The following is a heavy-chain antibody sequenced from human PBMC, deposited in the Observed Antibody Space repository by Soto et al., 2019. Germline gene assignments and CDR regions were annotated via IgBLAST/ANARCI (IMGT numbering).Heavy chain of an antibody. CDR1: GYSFTSYW. Sequence: GESLKISCKGSGYSFTSYWISWVRQMPGKGLEWMGRIDPSDSYTNYSPSFQGHVTISADKSISTAYLQWSSLKASDTAMYYCARVRTITIFCVVIPNWFDPWGQRTLVTVSS. V-gene: IGHV5-10-1*01. CDR3: ARVRTITIFCVVIPNWFDP. D-gene: IGHD3-3*01. J-gene: IGHJ5*02. CDR2: IDPSDSYT.